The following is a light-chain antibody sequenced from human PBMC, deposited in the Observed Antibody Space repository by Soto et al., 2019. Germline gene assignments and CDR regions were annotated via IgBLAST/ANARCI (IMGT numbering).Light chain of an antibody. Sequence: EIVLTQSPGTLSLSPGERATLSCRASQSVSSTYLAWYQQNPGQAPRLLIYGASSRATGIPDRFSGSGSGTDFTLTISRLEPEDFAVYFWQQYGSSSYTFCQGTKLEIK. V-gene: IGKV3-20*01. J-gene: IGKJ2*01. CDR3: QQYGSSSYT. CDR2: GAS. CDR1: QSVSSTY.